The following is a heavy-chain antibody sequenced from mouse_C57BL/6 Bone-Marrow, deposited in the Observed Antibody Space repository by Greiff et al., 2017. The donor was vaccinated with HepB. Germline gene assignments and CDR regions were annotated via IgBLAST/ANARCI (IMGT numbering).Heavy chain of an antibody. CDR2: IHPNSGST. CDR1: GYTFTSYW. J-gene: IGHJ3*01. Sequence: QVQLKQPGAELVKPGASVKLSCKASGYTFTSYWMHWVKQRPGQGLEWIGMIHPNSGSTNYNEKFKSKATLTVDKSSSTAYMQLSSLTSEDSAVYYCAKPPPYYYGSFAYWGQGTLVTVSA. V-gene: IGHV1-64*01. D-gene: IGHD1-1*01. CDR3: AKPPPYYYGSFAY.